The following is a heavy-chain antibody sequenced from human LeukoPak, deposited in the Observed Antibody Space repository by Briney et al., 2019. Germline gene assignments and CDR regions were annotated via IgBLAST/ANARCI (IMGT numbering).Heavy chain of an antibody. CDR2: ISSSSSCI. D-gene: IGHD2-15*01. J-gene: IGHJ4*02. CDR3: ARDPGYCSGGSCYSALAFDY. CDR1: GFTFSSYS. V-gene: IGHV3-21*01. Sequence: PGGSLRLSCAASGFTFSSYSMNWVRQAPGKGLEWVSSISSSSSCIYYADSVKGRFTISRDNAKNSLYLQMNSLRAEDTAVYYCARDPGYCSGGSCYSALAFDYWGQGTLVTVSS.